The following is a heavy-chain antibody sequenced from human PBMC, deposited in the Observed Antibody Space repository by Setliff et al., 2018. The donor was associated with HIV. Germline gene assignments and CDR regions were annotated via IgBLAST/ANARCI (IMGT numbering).Heavy chain of an antibody. Sequence: SETLSLTCAVYGGSFSAYYWSWIRQTPGKGLEWIGAINHSGGTNYNPSLKSRVTMSVDTSKSQFSLKLSSVTAADTAVFYCARGGYSYGFGRHRAYFQYWGQGTQVTVSS. CDR2: INHSGGT. CDR3: ARGGYSYGFGRHRAYFQY. V-gene: IGHV4-34*01. D-gene: IGHD5-18*01. CDR1: GGSFSAYY. J-gene: IGHJ1*01.